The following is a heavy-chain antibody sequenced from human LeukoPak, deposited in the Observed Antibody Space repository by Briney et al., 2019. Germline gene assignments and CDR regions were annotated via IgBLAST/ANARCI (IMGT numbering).Heavy chain of an antibody. J-gene: IGHJ5*02. D-gene: IGHD3-3*01. CDR3: ARGGYDFWNGYYGNWFDP. V-gene: IGHV6-1*01. CDR2: TYYTSKWNN. Sequence: SQTLSLTCVISGDSVSSNNADWNWIRQSPSRGLEWLGRTYYTSKWNNDYAISVKSRIAINPDTSKNQFSLHLNSVTPEDTAVYYCARGGYDFWNGYYGNWFDPWGQGTLVTVSS. CDR1: GDSVSSNNAD.